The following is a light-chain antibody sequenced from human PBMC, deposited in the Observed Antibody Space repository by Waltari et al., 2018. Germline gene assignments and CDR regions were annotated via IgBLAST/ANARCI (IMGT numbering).Light chain of an antibody. CDR1: QVVRNF. Sequence: CRPGQVVRNFCAWYQQIPGQAPRLLIYGASNRATGIPARFSGSGSGTDFTLTISSLEPEDFAVYYCQQRSNWPLTFGGGTKVEIK. V-gene: IGKV3-11*01. J-gene: IGKJ4*01. CDR3: QQRSNWPLT. CDR2: GAS.